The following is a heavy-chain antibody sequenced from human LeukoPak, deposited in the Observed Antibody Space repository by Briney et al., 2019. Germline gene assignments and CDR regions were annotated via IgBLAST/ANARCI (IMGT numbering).Heavy chain of an antibody. V-gene: IGHV1-24*01. J-gene: IGHJ5*02. Sequence: ASVKVSCKVSGYTLTELSMHWVRQAPGKGLEWMGGFDPEDGETIYAQKFQGRVTMTEDTSTDTAYMELSSLRSEDTAVYYCATAAYCSSTSCHLGGGNWFDPWGQGTLVTVSP. CDR1: GYTLTELS. CDR3: ATAAYCSSTSCHLGGGNWFDP. D-gene: IGHD2-2*01. CDR2: FDPEDGET.